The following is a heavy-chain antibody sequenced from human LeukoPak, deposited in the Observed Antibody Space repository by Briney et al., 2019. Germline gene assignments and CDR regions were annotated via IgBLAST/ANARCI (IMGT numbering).Heavy chain of an antibody. J-gene: IGHJ3*02. Sequence: GESLKISCKGSGYSFTSYWIGWVRQMPGKGLEWMGIIYPGDPDTRYSPSFQGQVTISADKSISTAYLQWSSLKASDTAMYYCARHEASGYCSGGSCYSTDDAFDIWGQGTMVTVSS. CDR1: GYSFTSYW. CDR3: ARHEASGYCSGGSCYSTDDAFDI. V-gene: IGHV5-51*01. D-gene: IGHD2-15*01. CDR2: IYPGDPDT.